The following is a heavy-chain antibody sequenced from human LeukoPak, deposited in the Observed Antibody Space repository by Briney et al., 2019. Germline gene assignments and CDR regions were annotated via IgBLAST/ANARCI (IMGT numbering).Heavy chain of an antibody. J-gene: IGHJ6*02. CDR3: ARNQQLGGHSYYYYGMDV. CDR2: ISGGGVTT. Sequence: GGSLRLSCVGSGFTSIAYALTWARQASGKGLEWVSGISGGGVTTYYADSVKGRFTISRDNSKNTLYLQMNSLRADDTAIYYCARNQQLGGHSYYYYGMDVWGQGTTVTVSS. CDR1: GFTSIAYA. D-gene: IGHD3-16*01. V-gene: IGHV3-23*01.